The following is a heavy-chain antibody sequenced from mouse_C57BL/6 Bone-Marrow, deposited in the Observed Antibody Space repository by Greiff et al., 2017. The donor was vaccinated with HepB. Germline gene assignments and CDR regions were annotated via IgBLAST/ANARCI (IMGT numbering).Heavy chain of an antibody. CDR3: ARWAHYYYGSSFDY. D-gene: IGHD1-1*01. Sequence: QVQLKQSGPELVKPGASVKISCKASGYAFSSSWMNWVKQRPGKGLEWIGWIYPRDGSTKYNEKFKGKATLTVDTSSSTAYMELHSLTSEDSAVYFCARWAHYYYGSSFDYWGQGTTLTVSS. J-gene: IGHJ2*01. CDR1: GYAFSSSW. CDR2: IYPRDGST. V-gene: IGHV1-85*01.